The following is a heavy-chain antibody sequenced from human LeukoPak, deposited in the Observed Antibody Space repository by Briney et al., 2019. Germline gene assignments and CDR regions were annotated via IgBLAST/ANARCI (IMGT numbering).Heavy chain of an antibody. CDR2: IYTSGST. J-gene: IGHJ5*02. Sequence: ASETLSLTCTVSGGSISSYYWSSIRQPAGKGLEWIGRIYTSGSTNYNPSLKSRVTMSVDTSKNQFSLKLSSVTAADTAVYYCARDRVDHWFDPWGQGTLVTVSS. CDR3: ARDRVDHWFDP. V-gene: IGHV4-4*07. CDR1: GGSISSYY.